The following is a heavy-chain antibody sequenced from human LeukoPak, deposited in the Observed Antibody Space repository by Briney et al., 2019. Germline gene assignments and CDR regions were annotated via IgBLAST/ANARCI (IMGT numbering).Heavy chain of an antibody. D-gene: IGHD3-10*01. J-gene: IGHJ3*02. V-gene: IGHV3-7*01. CDR2: IKQDGSEK. CDR3: ARRAGYYGSGSFFDI. Sequence: PGGSLRLSCAASGFTFSSYWMSWVRQAPGKGLEWVANIKQDGSEKYYVDSVKGRFTISRDNAKNSLYLQMNRLRADDTAVYYCARRAGYYGSGSFFDIWGQGTMVTVSS. CDR1: GFTFSSYW.